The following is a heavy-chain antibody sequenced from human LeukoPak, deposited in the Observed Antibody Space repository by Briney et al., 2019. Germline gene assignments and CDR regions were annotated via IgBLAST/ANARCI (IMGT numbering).Heavy chain of an antibody. D-gene: IGHD2-21*01. Sequence: SETLSLTCTVSGGSVSSYYWSWIRQPAGKGLEWIGRIYSSGSTDYNPSLKSRVTMSVDTSKNQFSLKLSSVTAADTAVYYCARVNPGDNWFDPWGQGTLVTVSS. CDR3: ARVNPGDNWFDP. J-gene: IGHJ5*02. CDR1: GGSVSSYY. V-gene: IGHV4-4*07. CDR2: IYSSGST.